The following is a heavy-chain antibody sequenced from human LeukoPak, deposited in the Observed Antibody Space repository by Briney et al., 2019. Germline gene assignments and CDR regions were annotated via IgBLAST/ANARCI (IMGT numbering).Heavy chain of an antibody. V-gene: IGHV7-4-1*02. D-gene: IGHD5-18*01. J-gene: IGHJ4*02. CDR2: INTNTGNP. CDR1: GYTFNRNA. Sequence: GASVKVSCKGSGYTFNRNAMNWVRQAPGQGLEWMGWINTNTGNPTYAQGFTGRFVFSLDTSVSTAYLQISSLKAEDTAVYYCARDTAMVQFDQWGQGTLVTVPS. CDR3: ARDTAMVQFDQ.